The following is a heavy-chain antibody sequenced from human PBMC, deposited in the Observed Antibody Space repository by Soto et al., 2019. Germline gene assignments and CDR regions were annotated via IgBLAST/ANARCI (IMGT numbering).Heavy chain of an antibody. Sequence: EVQLVGSGGGLVQPGGSLRLSCAASGFTFSSYWMHWVRQAPGKGLVWVSRINSDGSSTSYADSVKGRFTISRDNAKNPLYLQMNSLRAEDTAVYYCVRTSLVVAAATREDYWGQGTLVTVSS. CDR2: INSDGSST. J-gene: IGHJ4*02. CDR3: VRTSLVVAAATREDY. CDR1: GFTFSSYW. V-gene: IGHV3-74*01. D-gene: IGHD2-15*01.